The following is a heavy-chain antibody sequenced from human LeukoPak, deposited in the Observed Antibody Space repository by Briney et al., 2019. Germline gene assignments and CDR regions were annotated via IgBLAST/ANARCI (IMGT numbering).Heavy chain of an antibody. J-gene: IGHJ5*02. D-gene: IGHD2-2*03. V-gene: IGHV4-59*01. Sequence: SETLSLTCTVSGGSISSYYWSWIRQPPGKGLEGIGYIYYSGSTNYNPSLKSRVTISVDTSKNQFSLKLSSVTAADTAVYYCARHRGYCSSTSCYLIWFDPWGQGTLVTVSS. CDR3: ARHRGYCSSTSCYLIWFDP. CDR1: GGSISSYY. CDR2: IYYSGST.